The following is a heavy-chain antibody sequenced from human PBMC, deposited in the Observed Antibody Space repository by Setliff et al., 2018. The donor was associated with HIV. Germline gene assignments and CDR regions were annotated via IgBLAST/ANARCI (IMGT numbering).Heavy chain of an antibody. CDR2: IYTSGST. CDR1: GGSISTYY. V-gene: IGHV4-4*09. CDR3: ARLDCSSSSGFVDY. Sequence: SETLSLTCTVSGGSISTYYWSWIRQPPGKGLEWIGNIYTSGSTNYNPSLKSRVTISVDTSKNQFSLKLSSVTAADTAVYYCARLDCSSSSGFVDYWGQGTLVTV. J-gene: IGHJ4*02. D-gene: IGHD2-2*01.